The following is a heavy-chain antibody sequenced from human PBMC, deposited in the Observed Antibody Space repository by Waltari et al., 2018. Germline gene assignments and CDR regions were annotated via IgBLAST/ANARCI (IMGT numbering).Heavy chain of an antibody. J-gene: IGHJ6*02. CDR2: FDPEDGET. V-gene: IGHV1-24*01. D-gene: IGHD2-2*02. CDR3: ATGLIAAVPAAIPYYYYYGMDV. Sequence: QVQLVQSGAEVKKPGASVKVSCKVSGYTLTELSMHWVRQAPGKGLEWMGGFDPEDGETIYGQKFQGRVTMTEDTSTDTAYMELSSLRSEDTAVYYCATGLIAAVPAAIPYYYYYGMDVWGQGTTVTVSS. CDR1: GYTLTELS.